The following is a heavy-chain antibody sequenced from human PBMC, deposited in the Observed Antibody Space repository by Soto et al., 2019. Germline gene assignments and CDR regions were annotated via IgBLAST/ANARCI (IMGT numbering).Heavy chain of an antibody. J-gene: IGHJ4*02. Sequence: SVKVPCKPSGYTFTDYYMHWFRQSPGQGFEWVGGINPKSGGPKYVPKFQGRVTVTRDTSTSTAYMELNRLTSDDTAVYYCASEDCRNTNCLKGFDYWGQGTLVTVSS. V-gene: IGHV1-2*02. CDR3: ASEDCRNTNCLKGFDY. D-gene: IGHD2-15*01. CDR2: INPKSGGP. CDR1: GYTFTDYY.